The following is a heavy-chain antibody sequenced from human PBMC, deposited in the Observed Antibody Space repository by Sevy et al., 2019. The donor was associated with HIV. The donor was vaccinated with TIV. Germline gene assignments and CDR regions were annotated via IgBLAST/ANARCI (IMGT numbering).Heavy chain of an antibody. D-gene: IGHD2-2*02. V-gene: IGHV1-69*13. CDR1: GGTFSSYA. CDR2: IIPIFGTA. CDR3: ARAYCSSTSCYTGWFDP. Sequence: SVKVSCKASGGTFSSYAISWVRQAPGQGLEWMGGIIPIFGTANYAQKFQGRVTITADESTSTAYMELSSLRSEDTAVYYCARAYCSSTSCYTGWFDPWGQGTLVTVSS. J-gene: IGHJ5*02.